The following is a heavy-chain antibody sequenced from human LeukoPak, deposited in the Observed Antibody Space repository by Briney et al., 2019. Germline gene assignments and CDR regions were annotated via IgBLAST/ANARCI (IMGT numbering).Heavy chain of an antibody. D-gene: IGHD6-13*01. CDR3: AKRLAAASSYYQYYYMDV. J-gene: IGHJ6*03. V-gene: IGHV3-48*01. CDR2: ISGSSSTI. CDR1: GFTFSSYG. Sequence: GGSLRLSCAASGFTFSSYGMTWVRQAPGKGLEWVSYISGSSSTIYYADSVKGRFTISRDNSKNTLYLQMNSLRAEDTAVYYCAKRLAAASSYYQYYYMDVWGKGTTVTVSS.